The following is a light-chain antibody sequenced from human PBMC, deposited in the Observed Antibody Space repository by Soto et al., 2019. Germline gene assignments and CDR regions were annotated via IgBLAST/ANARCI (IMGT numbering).Light chain of an antibody. J-gene: IGKJ5*01. V-gene: IGKV3-20*01. CDR3: QQYGSSQIT. CDR1: QSVSNNY. Sequence: EIVMTQSPATLSVSPGGRATLSCRASQSVSNNYLAWYQQKPGQAPRLLIYGASSRATGIPDRFSGSGSGTDFTLTISRLEPEDFAVYYCQQYGSSQITFGQGTRLEIK. CDR2: GAS.